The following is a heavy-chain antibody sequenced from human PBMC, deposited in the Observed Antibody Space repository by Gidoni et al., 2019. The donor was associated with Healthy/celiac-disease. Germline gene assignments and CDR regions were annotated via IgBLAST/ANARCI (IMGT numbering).Heavy chain of an antibody. J-gene: IGHJ4*02. CDR2: IYPGDSDT. Sequence: EVQLVQSGAEVKKPGEYLKISCQGSGYSFTSYWIGWVRQMPGKGLEWMGIIYPGDSDTRYSPSFQGQVTISADKSISTAYLQWSSLKASDTAMYYCARQDYYDSSGYPFDYWGQGTLVTVSS. CDR3: ARQDYYDSSGYPFDY. CDR1: GYSFTSYW. D-gene: IGHD3-22*01. V-gene: IGHV5-51*01.